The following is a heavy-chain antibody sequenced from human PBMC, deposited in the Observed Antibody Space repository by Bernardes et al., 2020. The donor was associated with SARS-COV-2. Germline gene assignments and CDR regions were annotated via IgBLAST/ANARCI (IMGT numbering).Heavy chain of an antibody. J-gene: IGHJ4*02. CDR1: GSSVSDGAYY. D-gene: IGHD3-9*01. CDR3: ARGRYTDNVYVDR. V-gene: IGHV4-61*08. Sequence: SETLSLTCTVSGSSVSDGAYYWSWIRQSPGKALECIGYFFYTGDSDYNPSLKSRVTIPVDTAKNQFSLRLNSVTAADTAVYYCARGRYTDNVYVDRWGPGTLVTVSS. CDR2: FFYTGDS.